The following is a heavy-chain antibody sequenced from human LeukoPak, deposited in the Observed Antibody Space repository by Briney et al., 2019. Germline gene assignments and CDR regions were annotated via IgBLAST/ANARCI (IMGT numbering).Heavy chain of an antibody. CDR1: GFTVSSNY. Sequence: PGGSLRLSCAASGFTVSSNYMSWIRQPPGKGLEWIGEINHSGGTNYNPSLKSRVSISVDMSKNQFSLKLSSVTAADTAVYYCARGRMKTYYYDSSGSAYLFWGQGTLVTVSS. D-gene: IGHD3-22*01. J-gene: IGHJ4*02. CDR2: INHSGGT. CDR3: ARGRMKTYYYDSSGSAYLF. V-gene: IGHV4-34*01.